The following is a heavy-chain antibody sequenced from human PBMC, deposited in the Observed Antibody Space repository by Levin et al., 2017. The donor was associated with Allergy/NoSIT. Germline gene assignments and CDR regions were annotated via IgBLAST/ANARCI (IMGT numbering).Heavy chain of an antibody. CDR1: GASIGSDSLY. V-gene: IGHV4-61*01. D-gene: IGHD4-11*01. Sequence: SETLSLTCTVSGASIGSDSLYWSWVRQPPGGRLEWIGYVYYTGFTNYNPSLETRVTLSVVPSKNQVSLELRSVTDGDTAVYYCAKLHEASNSAFDNWGQGTMVTVSS. CDR2: VYYTGFT. CDR3: AKLHEASNSAFDN. J-gene: IGHJ3*01.